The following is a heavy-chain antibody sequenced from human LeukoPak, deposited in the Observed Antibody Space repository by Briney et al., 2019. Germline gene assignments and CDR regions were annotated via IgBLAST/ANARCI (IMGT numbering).Heavy chain of an antibody. CDR1: GGTFSSYA. CDR3: ARALYGDYDFDY. V-gene: IGHV1-69*05. D-gene: IGHD4-17*01. Sequence: GSSVKVSCKASGGTFSSYAISWVRQAPGQGLEWMGKIIPIFGTANYAQKFQGRVTITTDESTSTAYMELSSLRSEDTAVYYCARALYGDYDFDYWGQGTLVTVSS. CDR2: IIPIFGTA. J-gene: IGHJ4*02.